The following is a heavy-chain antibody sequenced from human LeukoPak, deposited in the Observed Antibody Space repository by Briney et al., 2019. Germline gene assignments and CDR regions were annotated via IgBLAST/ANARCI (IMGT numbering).Heavy chain of an antibody. D-gene: IGHD3-22*01. Sequence: GGSLRLSCAASGFTFSDYYMSWIRQAPGKGLEWVSYISSSGSTIYYADSVKGRFTISRDNAKNSLYLQMNSLRAEDTAVYYCAKDLSYYDSSGYYAGAFDIWGQGTMVTVSS. CDR2: ISSSGSTI. J-gene: IGHJ3*02. V-gene: IGHV3-11*01. CDR1: GFTFSDYY. CDR3: AKDLSYYDSSGYYAGAFDI.